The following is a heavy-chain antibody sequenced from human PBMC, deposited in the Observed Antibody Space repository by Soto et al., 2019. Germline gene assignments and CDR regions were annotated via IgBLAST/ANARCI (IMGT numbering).Heavy chain of an antibody. CDR2: ISYSGDYI. J-gene: IGHJ6*02. CDR1: GFTFSRYA. V-gene: IGHV3-21*06. D-gene: IGHD4-4*01. CDR3: ARDGNNRQDGMDV. Sequence: GGSLRLSCEASGFTFSRYALNWVRQAPGKGLEWVSSISYSGDYIYYAESVKGRFTISRDNAKNSLFLEINSLRAEDTAVYFCARDGNNRQDGMDVWGQGTTVTVSS.